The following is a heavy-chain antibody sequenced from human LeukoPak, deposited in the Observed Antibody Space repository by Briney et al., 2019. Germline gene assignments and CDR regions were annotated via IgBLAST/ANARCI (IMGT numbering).Heavy chain of an antibody. Sequence: PSETLSLICAVSGGSVRDYYWSWIRQPPGKGLEWIGNIFYSGSTYYNPSLQSRVTISLDTSQNQFSLTLNSVTAADTAVYYCARAHSIASYYYGVDVWGQGTTVTVSS. CDR1: GGSVRDYY. CDR2: IFYSGST. CDR3: ARAHSIASYYYGVDV. J-gene: IGHJ6*02. D-gene: IGHD6-13*01. V-gene: IGHV4-34*12.